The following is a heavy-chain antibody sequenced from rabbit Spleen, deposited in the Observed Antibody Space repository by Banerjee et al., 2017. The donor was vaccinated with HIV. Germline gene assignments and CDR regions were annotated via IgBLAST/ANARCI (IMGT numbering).Heavy chain of an antibody. V-gene: IGHV1S40*01. D-gene: IGHD7-1*01. CDR3: ARFYAGYGDFGYAAM. J-gene: IGHJ6*01. Sequence: QSLEESGGDLVKPGASLTLTCTASGFSFSSSYSICWVRQAPGKGLEWIACIYAGSSGSTYYASWAKGRFTISKTSSTTVTLQMTSLTVADTATYFCARFYAGYGDFGYAAMWGPGTLVTVS. CDR1: GFSFSSSYS. CDR2: IYAGSSGST.